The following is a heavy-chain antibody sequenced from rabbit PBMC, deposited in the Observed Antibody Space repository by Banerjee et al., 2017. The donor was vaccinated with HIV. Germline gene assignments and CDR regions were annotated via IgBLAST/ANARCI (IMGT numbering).Heavy chain of an antibody. CDR2: IYTGSSGST. CDR3: ARGYGGDIYAAYAMGYYFKL. D-gene: IGHD6-1*01. V-gene: IGHV1S45*01. CDR1: GFSFSSSYY. J-gene: IGHJ4*01. Sequence: QQQLEESGGGLVKPGGTLTLTCKASGFSFSSSYYMCWVRQAPGKGLEWIACIYTGSSGSTYYASWAKGRFTISKSSATTVTLQMTSLTAADTATYFCARGYGGDIYAAYAMGYYFKLWGPGTLVTVS.